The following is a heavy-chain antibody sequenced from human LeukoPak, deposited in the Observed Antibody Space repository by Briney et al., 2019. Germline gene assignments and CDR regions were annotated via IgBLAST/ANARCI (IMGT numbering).Heavy chain of an antibody. CDR2: ISGSGGST. CDR1: GFTFSSYA. J-gene: IGHJ4*02. V-gene: IGHV3-23*01. Sequence: GGFLRLSCAASGFTFSSYAMSWVRQAPGKGLEWVSAISGSGGSTYYADSVKGRFTISRDNSKNTLYLQMNSLRAEDTAVYYCAKDSEYSSGWSLGFDYWGQGTLVTVSS. D-gene: IGHD6-19*01. CDR3: AKDSEYSSGWSLGFDY.